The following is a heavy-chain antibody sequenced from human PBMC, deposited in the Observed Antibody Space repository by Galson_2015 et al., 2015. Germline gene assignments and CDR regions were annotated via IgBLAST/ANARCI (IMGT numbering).Heavy chain of an antibody. CDR2: IYSGGST. Sequence: LRLSCAASGLTVSSNYMSWVRQAPGKGLEWVSVIYSGGSTYYADSVKGRFTISRDNSKNTLYLQMNSLRAEDTAVYYCARAVTGDVDYWGQGTLVTVSS. CDR1: GLTVSSNY. D-gene: IGHD6-19*01. V-gene: IGHV3-53*01. CDR3: ARAVTGDVDY. J-gene: IGHJ4*02.